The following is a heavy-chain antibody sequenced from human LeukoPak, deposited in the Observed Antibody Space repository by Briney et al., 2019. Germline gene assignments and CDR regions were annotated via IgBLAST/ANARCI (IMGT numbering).Heavy chain of an antibody. D-gene: IGHD5-24*01. V-gene: IGHV1-69*02. Sequence: ASVKVSCKASGGTFSSYTISWVRQAPGQGLEWMGRIIPILGIANYAQKFQGGVTITADKSTSTAYMELSSLRSEDTAVYYCARVPQLEMATYYYGMDVWGQGTTVTVSS. J-gene: IGHJ6*02. CDR3: ARVPQLEMATYYYGMDV. CDR1: GGTFSSYT. CDR2: IIPILGIA.